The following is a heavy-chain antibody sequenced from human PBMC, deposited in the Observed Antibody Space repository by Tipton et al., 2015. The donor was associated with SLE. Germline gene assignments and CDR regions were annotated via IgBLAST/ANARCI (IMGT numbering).Heavy chain of an antibody. J-gene: IGHJ4*02. CDR2: INHRGST. Sequence: TLSLTCAVYGGSFSGYYWSWIRQPPGKGLEWIGEINHRGSTNYNPSLKSRVTISVDTSKNQFSLKLRSVTVADTAVYYCARDSGYFDNWGQGTLVTVSS. CDR3: ARDSGYFDN. V-gene: IGHV4-34*01. CDR1: GGSFSGYY. D-gene: IGHD1-26*01.